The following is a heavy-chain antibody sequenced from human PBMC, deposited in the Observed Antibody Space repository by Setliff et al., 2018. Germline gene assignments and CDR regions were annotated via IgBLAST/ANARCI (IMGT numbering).Heavy chain of an antibody. CDR3: TRPLIEMTTMGAFDI. Sequence: PGGSLRLSCAGSGFDFNTYSMNWVRQAPGKGLEWVASIDLNSTYIFYADSVKGRFTVSRDNAKNSLYLHLTSLRAEDTALYYCTRPLIEMTTMGAFDIWGQGTMVT. D-gene: IGHD4-4*01. CDR1: GFDFNTYS. CDR2: IDLNSTYI. V-gene: IGHV3-21*01. J-gene: IGHJ3*02.